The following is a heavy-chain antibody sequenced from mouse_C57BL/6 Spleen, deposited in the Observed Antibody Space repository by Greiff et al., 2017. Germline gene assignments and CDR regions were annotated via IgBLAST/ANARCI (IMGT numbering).Heavy chain of an antibody. CDR1: GYTFTDYY. J-gene: IGHJ2*01. CDR2: INPNNGGT. CDR3: ARGESFDY. D-gene: IGHD6-2*01. V-gene: IGHV1-26*01. Sequence: VQLQQSGPELVKPGASVKISCKASGYTFTDYYMNWVKQSHGKSLEWIGDINPNNGGTSYNQKFKGKATLTVDKSSSTAYMELCSLTSEDSAVYYCARGESFDYWGQGTTLTVSS.